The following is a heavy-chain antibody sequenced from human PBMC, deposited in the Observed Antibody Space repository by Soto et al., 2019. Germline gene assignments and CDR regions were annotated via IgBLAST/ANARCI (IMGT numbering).Heavy chain of an antibody. Sequence: EVQLVESGGGLVQPGGSLRLSCAASGFTFSDHYMDWVRQAPGKGPEWVGRSRNKTNSYTTEYAASVKGRFTISRDESKNSLYLQMNSLKTEDTAVYYCTRVGPSGYDMGGYWGQGALVIVSS. J-gene: IGHJ4*02. CDR1: GFTFSDHY. V-gene: IGHV3-72*01. D-gene: IGHD5-12*01. CDR3: TRVGPSGYDMGGY. CDR2: SRNKTNSYTT.